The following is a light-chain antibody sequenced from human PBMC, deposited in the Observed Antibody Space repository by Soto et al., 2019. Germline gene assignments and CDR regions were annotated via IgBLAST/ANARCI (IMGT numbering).Light chain of an antibody. CDR1: QDISTY. CDR3: QQLNSYPFT. Sequence: DIQLTQSPSFLSASVGDRVTITCRASQDISTYLAWYQQKPGKAPKLLIYAASALQSGVPSRFSGSGSRTEFTLTFSSLQPEDFATYYCQQLNSYPFTFGPGTKVDIK. V-gene: IGKV1-9*01. CDR2: AAS. J-gene: IGKJ3*01.